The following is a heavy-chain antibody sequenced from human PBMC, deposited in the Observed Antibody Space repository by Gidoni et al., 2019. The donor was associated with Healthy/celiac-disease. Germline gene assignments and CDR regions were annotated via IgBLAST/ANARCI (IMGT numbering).Heavy chain of an antibody. CDR2: ISYDGSNK. CDR1: GFTFSSYA. V-gene: IGHV3-30-3*01. CDR3: ARSDRQPKIGVGATRYYYYGMDV. J-gene: IGHJ6*02. D-gene: IGHD1-26*01. Sequence: QVQLVESGGGVVQPGRSLRLSCAASGFTFSSYAMHWVPQAPGKGLEWVAVISYDGSNKYYADSVKGRFTISRDNSKNTLYLQMNSLRAEDTAVYYCARSDRQPKIGVGATRYYYYGMDVWGQGTTVTVSS.